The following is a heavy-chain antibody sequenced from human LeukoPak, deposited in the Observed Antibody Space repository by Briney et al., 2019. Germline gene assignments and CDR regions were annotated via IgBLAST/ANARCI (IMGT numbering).Heavy chain of an antibody. Sequence: PGGSLRLSCAASGFTFGSYSMNWVRQAPGKGLEWVSSISSSSSYIYYADSVKGRFTISRDNAKNSLYLQMNSLRAEDTAVYYCARGRGYCSSTSCYIDYWGQGTLVTVSS. D-gene: IGHD2-2*02. J-gene: IGHJ4*02. CDR3: ARGRGYCSSTSCYIDY. CDR2: ISSSSSYI. CDR1: GFTFGSYS. V-gene: IGHV3-21*01.